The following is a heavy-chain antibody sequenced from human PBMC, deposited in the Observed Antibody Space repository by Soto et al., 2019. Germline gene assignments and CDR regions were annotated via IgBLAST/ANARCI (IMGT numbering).Heavy chain of an antibody. Sequence: QVQLVQSGAEVKKPGSSVKVSCKASGGTFSSYAISWVRQAPGQGLEWMGGIIPILGTANYAQKFQGRVTITADESTSTAYMELSSLRSEDTAVYYCARADSSGYYYYYYYGMDVWGQGTTVPVSS. CDR2: IIPILGTA. D-gene: IGHD3-22*01. CDR1: GGTFSSYA. J-gene: IGHJ6*02. V-gene: IGHV1-69*01. CDR3: ARADSSGYYYYYYYGMDV.